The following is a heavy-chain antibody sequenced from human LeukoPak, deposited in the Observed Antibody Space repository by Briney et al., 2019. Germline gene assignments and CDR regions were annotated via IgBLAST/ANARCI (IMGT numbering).Heavy chain of an antibody. J-gene: IGHJ4*02. CDR1: GFTFSSYA. Sequence: GGSLRLSCAASGFTFSSYAMSWVRQAPGKGLEWVSVISGGGGNTHYTDSVKGRFTISRDNSKNTLFLQMNSLRAEDTAIYYCAKRMKSDVYYPPLASGGQEPRVTVPS. V-gene: IGHV3-23*01. D-gene: IGHD3-22*01. CDR3: AKRMKSDVYYPPLAS. CDR2: ISGGGGNT.